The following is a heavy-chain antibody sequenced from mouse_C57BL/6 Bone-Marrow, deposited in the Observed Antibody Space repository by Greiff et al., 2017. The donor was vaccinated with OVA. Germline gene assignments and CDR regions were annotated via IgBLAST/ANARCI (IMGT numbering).Heavy chain of an antibody. Sequence: QVQLLQSGAELVRPGASVTLSCKASGYTFTDYEMHWVKQTPVHGLEWIGAIDPETGGTAYNQKFKGKALLTADKSSSPAYMELRSLTSEDSAVYYCWEYYFDYWGQGTTLAVSS. CDR2: IDPETGGT. CDR1: GYTFTDYE. V-gene: IGHV1-15*01. CDR3: WEYYFDY. D-gene: IGHD4-1*01. J-gene: IGHJ2*01.